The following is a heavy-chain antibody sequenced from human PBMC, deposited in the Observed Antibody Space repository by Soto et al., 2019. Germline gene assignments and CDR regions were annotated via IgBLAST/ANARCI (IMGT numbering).Heavy chain of an antibody. Sequence: QVQLVQSGAEMKKPGASVRVSCKTSGDTFGTSGFHWVRQAPGQGLEWMGWISAYNGNTYYIQKLQGRVTMTTNTSTSTAYMELRSLQSDDTAVYFCARDDILVVPIALDIWGPGTMVTVSS. CDR1: GDTFGTSG. D-gene: IGHD2-2*01. V-gene: IGHV1-18*01. J-gene: IGHJ3*02. CDR3: ARDDILVVPIALDI. CDR2: ISAYNGNT.